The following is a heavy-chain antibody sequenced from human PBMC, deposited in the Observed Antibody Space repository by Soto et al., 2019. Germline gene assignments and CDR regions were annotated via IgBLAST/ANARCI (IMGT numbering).Heavy chain of an antibody. CDR1: GGSLSSSSSY. CDR2: IYNSGST. CDR3: ATQSGQQMAEDR. Sequence: SETLSLTCTVSGGSLSSSSSYWGWIRQPPGKGLEWIGSIYNSGSTYYNPSLKSRVTISVDTSKNQFSLKLSSVTAADTAVYFCATQSGQQMAEDRWGQGTLVTVSS. J-gene: IGHJ5*02. D-gene: IGHD6-13*01. V-gene: IGHV4-39*01.